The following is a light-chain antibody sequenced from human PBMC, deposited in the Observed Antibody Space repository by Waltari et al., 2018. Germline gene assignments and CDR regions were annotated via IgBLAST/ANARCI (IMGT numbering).Light chain of an antibody. CDR2: GAS. CDR3: QQYANWPPLT. CDR1: QNINGR. Sequence: VMTQSPATLSVSPGERVTLSCRASQNINGRLARYQHKPGQSPRLLMHGASTRATGIPDRFSCSVSGTDFTLTISGLQSEDFAVYYCQQYANWPPLTFVVGTNVEIK. V-gene: IGKV3-15*01. J-gene: IGKJ4*01.